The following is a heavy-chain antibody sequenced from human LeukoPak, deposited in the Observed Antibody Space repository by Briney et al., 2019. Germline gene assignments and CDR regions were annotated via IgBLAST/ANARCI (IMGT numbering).Heavy chain of an antibody. CDR1: GGSITSYY. CDR3: ARDSRYDILTGFDY. Sequence: SETLSLTCTVSGGSITSYYWSWVRQPPGKGLEWIGEIYHSGSTNYNPSLKSRVTISVDKSKNQFSLKLSSVTAADTAVYYCARDSRYDILTGFDYWGQGTLVTVSS. V-gene: IGHV4-4*02. J-gene: IGHJ4*02. CDR2: IYHSGST. D-gene: IGHD3-9*01.